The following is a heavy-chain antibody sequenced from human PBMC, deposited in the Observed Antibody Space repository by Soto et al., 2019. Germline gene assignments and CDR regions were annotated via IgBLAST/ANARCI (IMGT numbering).Heavy chain of an antibody. CDR2: IIPILGIA. J-gene: IGHJ4*02. CDR3: ARERGGDYYDSSGYYCDY. CDR1: GGTFCSYT. D-gene: IGHD3-22*01. V-gene: IGHV1-69*08. Sequence: QVQLVQSGAEVKKPGSSVKVSCKASGGTFCSYTISWVRQAPGQGLEWMGRIIPILGIANYAQKFQGRVRITADKTTSTAYMELSRLTSEDTAVYYCARERGGDYYDSSGYYCDYWGQRTLVTVSS.